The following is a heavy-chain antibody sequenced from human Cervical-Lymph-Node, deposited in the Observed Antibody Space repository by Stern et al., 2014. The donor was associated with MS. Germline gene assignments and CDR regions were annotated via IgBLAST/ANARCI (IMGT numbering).Heavy chain of an antibody. CDR1: GYTSTTYG. D-gene: IGHD4-11*01. CDR2: ISNYNGDT. J-gene: IGHJ4*02. Sequence: QVQLGQSGAEVRKPGASVTVSCKAYGYTSTTYGINWVRQAPGQGLEWMGWISNYNGDTDVARELQGRVTMTSDTSTNTAYMELRSLNSDDTAVYYCARGRTTITSLDYLDYWGQGTLVTVSS. V-gene: IGHV1-18*01. CDR3: ARGRTTITSLDYLDY.